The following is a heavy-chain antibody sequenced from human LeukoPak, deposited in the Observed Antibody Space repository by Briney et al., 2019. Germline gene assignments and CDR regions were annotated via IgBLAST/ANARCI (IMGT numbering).Heavy chain of an antibody. CDR3: ARARGRPGYDSSGYPDAFDI. CDR2: IIPIFGTA. V-gene: IGHV1-69*05. CDR1: GGTFSSYA. Sequence: SVKVSSKASGGTFSSYAISWVRQAPGQGLEWMGGIIPIFGTANYAQKFQGRVTITTDESTSTAYMELSSLRSEDTAVYYCARARGRPGYDSSGYPDAFDIWGQGTMVTVSS. D-gene: IGHD3-22*01. J-gene: IGHJ3*02.